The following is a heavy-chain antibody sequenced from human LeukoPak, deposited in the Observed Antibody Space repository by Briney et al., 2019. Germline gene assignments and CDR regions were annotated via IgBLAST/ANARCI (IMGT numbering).Heavy chain of an antibody. CDR1: GYTFTGYY. CDR2: INPNSGGA. CDR3: ARDSGGGGNWFDP. J-gene: IGHJ5*02. V-gene: IGHV1-2*04. D-gene: IGHD2-15*01. Sequence: ASVKVSCKASGYTFTGYYMHWVRQAPGQGLEWMGWINPNSGGANYAQKFQGWVTMTRDTSISTAYMELSRLRSDDTAVYYCARDSGGGGNWFDPWGQGTLVTDSS.